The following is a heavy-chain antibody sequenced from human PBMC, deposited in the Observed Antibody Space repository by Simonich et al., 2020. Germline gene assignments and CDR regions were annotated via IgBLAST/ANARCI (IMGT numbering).Heavy chain of an antibody. CDR3: ARGRLTGDKGAFDI. CDR2: SNPNSGGT. D-gene: IGHD7-27*01. CDR1: GYTFTGYY. V-gene: IGHV1-2*02. Sequence: QVQLVQSGAEVKKPGASVKVSCKASGYTFTGYYMHWVRQAPGQGLGGMGWSNPNSGGTNYAQKFQGRVTMNRDTSISTAYMELSRLRSDDTAVYYCARGRLTGDKGAFDIWGQGTMVTVSS. J-gene: IGHJ3*02.